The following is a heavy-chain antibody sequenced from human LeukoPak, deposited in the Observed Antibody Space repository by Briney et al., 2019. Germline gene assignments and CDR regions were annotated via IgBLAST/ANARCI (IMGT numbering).Heavy chain of an antibody. J-gene: IGHJ3*02. CDR2: ISSSSSTI. Sequence: GGSLRLSCAASGFTFSSCSMNWVRQAPGKGLEWVSYISSSSSTIYYADSVKGRFTISRDNAKNSLYLQMNSLRAEDTAVYYCAREKLRFLEWPLNAFDIWGQGTMVTVSS. D-gene: IGHD3-3*01. CDR3: AREKLRFLEWPLNAFDI. V-gene: IGHV3-48*01. CDR1: GFTFSSCS.